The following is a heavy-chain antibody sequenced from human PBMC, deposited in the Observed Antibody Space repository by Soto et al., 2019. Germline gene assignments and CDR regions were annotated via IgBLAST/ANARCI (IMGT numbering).Heavy chain of an antibody. CDR2: IYDSRNT. CDR1: GDSINSGNYY. V-gene: IGHV4-31*03. D-gene: IGHD3-3*01. CDR3: GGAESGKRGTYVFDI. Sequence: QVQLHESGPGLMKPSETLSLTCTDSGDSINSGNYYWSWIRQHPGKGLEWIGYIYDSRNTYYNPSPKSRATMSLDTSKNQFSLRLSSVTAADTAVYYSGGAESGKRGTYVFDIWGQGTMVTVSS. J-gene: IGHJ3*02.